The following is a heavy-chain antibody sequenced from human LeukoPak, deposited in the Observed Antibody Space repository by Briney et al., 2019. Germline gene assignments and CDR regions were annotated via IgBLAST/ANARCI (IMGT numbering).Heavy chain of an antibody. CDR2: IKQDGTSK. J-gene: IGHJ4*02. Sequence: PGGSLRLSCAASGFTFSRSWMGWVRQAPGKGLEGVANIKQDGTSKDYVDSVMVRFTISRDTAKNSLYLQMNSLRAEDTALYYCARESSSGSWYYFDYWGQGTLVTVSS. D-gene: IGHD6-19*01. V-gene: IGHV3-7*05. CDR1: GFTFSRSW. CDR3: ARESSSGSWYYFDY.